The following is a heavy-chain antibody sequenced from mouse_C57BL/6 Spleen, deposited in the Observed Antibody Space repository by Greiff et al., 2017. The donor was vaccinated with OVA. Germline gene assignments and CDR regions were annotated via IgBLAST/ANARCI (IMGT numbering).Heavy chain of an antibody. CDR1: GYTFTDYY. CDR3: ARRGDGYYVYAMDY. Sequence: VKLMESGAELVRPGASVKLSCKASGYTFTDYYINWVKQRPGQGLEWIARIYPGSGNTYYNEKFKGKATLTAEKSSSTAYMQLSSLTSEDSAVYFCARRGDGYYVYAMDYWGQGTSVTVSS. CDR2: IYPGSGNT. D-gene: IGHD2-3*01. J-gene: IGHJ4*01. V-gene: IGHV1-76*01.